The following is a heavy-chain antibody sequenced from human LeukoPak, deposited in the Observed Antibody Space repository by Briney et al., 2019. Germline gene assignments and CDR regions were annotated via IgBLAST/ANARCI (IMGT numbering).Heavy chain of an antibody. CDR3: ARLGVVAAISTTRYQEFDY. D-gene: IGHD2-15*01. Sequence: SETLSLTCTVSGGSISSYYWSWIRQPPGKGLEWIGYIYYSGSTNYNPSLKSRVTISVDTSKNQFSLKLSSVTAADTAVYYCARLGVVAAISTTRYQEFDYWGQGTLVTVSS. CDR2: IYYSGST. V-gene: IGHV4-59*08. J-gene: IGHJ4*02. CDR1: GGSISSYY.